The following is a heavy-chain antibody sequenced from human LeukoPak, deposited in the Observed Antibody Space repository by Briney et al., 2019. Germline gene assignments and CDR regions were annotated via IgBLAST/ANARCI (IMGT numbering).Heavy chain of an antibody. D-gene: IGHD2-2*01. V-gene: IGHV1-24*01. CDR3: ARVLGYCSSTSCYVTFSWFDP. CDR2: FDPEDGET. Sequence: ASVKVSCKVSGYILSKLSMHWVRQAPGKGLEWMGGFDPEDGETIYAQKLQGRVTMTTDTSTSTAYMELRSLRSDDTAVYYCARVLGYCSSTSCYVTFSWFDPWGQGTLVTVSS. J-gene: IGHJ5*02. CDR1: GYILSKLS.